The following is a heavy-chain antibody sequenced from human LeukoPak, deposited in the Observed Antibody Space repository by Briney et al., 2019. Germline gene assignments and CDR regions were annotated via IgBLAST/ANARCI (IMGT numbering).Heavy chain of an antibody. CDR3: ARVRGYSYDY. J-gene: IGHJ4*02. Sequence: SETLSLTCTVSGDSVSRYYWSWIRQTPGRGLEWIGFIYDTGSTNYNPSFKSRVTISRDTAKNQVSLKLTSVTAADTAVYYCARVRGYSYDYWGQGTPVTVSS. D-gene: IGHD5-18*01. CDR1: GDSVSRYY. V-gene: IGHV4-4*09. CDR2: IYDTGST.